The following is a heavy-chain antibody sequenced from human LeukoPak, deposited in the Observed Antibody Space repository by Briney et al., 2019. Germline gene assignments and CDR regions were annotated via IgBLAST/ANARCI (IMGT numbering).Heavy chain of an antibody. V-gene: IGHV4-61*02. CDR1: GGSISSGSYY. Sequence: SQTLSLTCTVSGGSISSGSYYWSWIRQPAGKGLEWIGRIYTSGSTNYNPSLKSRVTISVDTSKNQFSLKLSSVTAADTAVYYCARDRQWPPKGFDPWGQGTLVTVSS. CDR3: ARDRQWPPKGFDP. D-gene: IGHD2-8*01. CDR2: IYTSGST. J-gene: IGHJ5*02.